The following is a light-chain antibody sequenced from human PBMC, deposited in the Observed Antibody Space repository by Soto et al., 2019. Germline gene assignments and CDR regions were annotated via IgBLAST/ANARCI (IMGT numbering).Light chain of an antibody. CDR2: DVS. CDR1: SSDVGGYNY. Sequence: QSALTQPAYVSVSPGQSITISCTGTSSDVGGYNYVSWYQQHPGKAPKLMIYDVSNRPSGVSNRFSGSKSGNTASLTISGLQAEDEADYYCSSYKTSSPYVVFGGGTKLTVL. J-gene: IGLJ2*01. CDR3: SSYKTSSPYVV. V-gene: IGLV2-14*01.